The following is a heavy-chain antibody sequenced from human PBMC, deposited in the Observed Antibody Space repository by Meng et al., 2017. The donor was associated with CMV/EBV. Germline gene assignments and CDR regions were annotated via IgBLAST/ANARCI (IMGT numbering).Heavy chain of an antibody. CDR2: IYYSGST. Sequence: HLQLKGSGTGPEKLVQTIDNPCTASGGASSSSTHYWGWSLQPPGKVLECNGSIYYSGSTFYNPALKSRVTVSVDTSKNQFSLKLSSVTAADTAVYYCARDRRGWLALTFGYWGQGTLVTVSS. D-gene: IGHD6-19*01. V-gene: IGHV4-39*07. CDR1: GGASSSSTHY. CDR3: ARDRRGWLALTFGY. J-gene: IGHJ4*02.